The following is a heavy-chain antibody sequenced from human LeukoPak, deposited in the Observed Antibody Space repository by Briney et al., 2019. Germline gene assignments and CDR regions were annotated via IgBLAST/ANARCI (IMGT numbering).Heavy chain of an antibody. CDR2: ISTSGSII. CDR1: GFTFSSYA. J-gene: IGHJ4*02. CDR3: ARDSISDYYGSGSYDY. V-gene: IGHV3-48*04. Sequence: PGGSLRLSCAASGFTFSSYAMSWVRQAPGKGLEWVSYISTSGSIIDYADSVKGRFTISRDNAKNSVYLQMNSLRAEDTAIYYCARDSISDYYGSGSYDYWGQGTLVTVSS. D-gene: IGHD3-10*01.